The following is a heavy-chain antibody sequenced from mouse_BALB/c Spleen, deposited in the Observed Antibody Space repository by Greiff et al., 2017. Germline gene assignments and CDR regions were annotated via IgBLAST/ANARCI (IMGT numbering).Heavy chain of an antibody. J-gene: IGHJ4*01. D-gene: IGHD4-1*01. CDR2: ISYSGCT. CDR3: ARLTGTRYAMDN. V-gene: IGHV3-2*02. CDR1: GSSFTIDYA. Sequence: EVKLLESGPGLVKPSQSLSLTCTVSGSSFTIDYAWNCIRQFPGNKLEWMAYISYSGCTTYNPYLKTRISITRDTSKIQFFLQLNSVTTEDTATYYCARLTGTRYAMDNWGQGTAVTVSS.